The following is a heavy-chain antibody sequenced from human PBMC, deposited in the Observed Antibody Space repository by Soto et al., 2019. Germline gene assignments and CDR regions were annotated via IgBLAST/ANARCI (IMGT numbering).Heavy chain of an antibody. J-gene: IGHJ3*02. V-gene: IGHV4-34*01. CDR2: INHSGST. D-gene: IGHD1-26*01. CDR3: ARSDLYSGGPVDAFDI. CDR1: GGSFSGYY. Sequence: SETLSLTCAVYGGSFSGYYWSWIRQPPGKGLEWIGEINHSGSTNYNPSLKSRVTISVDTSKNQFSLKLSSVTAADTAVYYCARSDLYSGGPVDAFDIWGQGTMVT.